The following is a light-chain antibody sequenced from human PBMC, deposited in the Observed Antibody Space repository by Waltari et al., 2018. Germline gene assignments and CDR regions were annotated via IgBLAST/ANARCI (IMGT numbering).Light chain of an antibody. CDR3: RSADGSGTYWV. CDR1: ALPNQY. J-gene: IGLJ3*02. CDR2: KDN. Sequence: SYDLTQPPSVSVYPGQTARITCSGSALPNQYAYWYQQKQGQAPILVLYKDNERPPWIPERFSVSSSGTTVTLTINGDQAEDEADYHCRSADGSGTYWVFGGGTKLAVL. V-gene: IGLV3-25*03.